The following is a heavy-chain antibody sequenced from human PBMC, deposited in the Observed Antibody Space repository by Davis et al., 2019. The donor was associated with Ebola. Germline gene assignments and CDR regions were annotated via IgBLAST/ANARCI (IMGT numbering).Heavy chain of an antibody. CDR2: ILPIFGTT. D-gene: IGHD2-2*01. J-gene: IGHJ4*02. CDR3: ARGRVGEYQLPRD. V-gene: IGHV1-69*13. CDR1: GDTFSNSA. Sequence: SVQVSCNASGDTFSNSAFNWVRQAPGHGLEWMGGILPIFGTTNYAQKFQGRVSITADESTSTAYMELSSLRSDDTAVYYCARGRVGEYQLPRDWGQGTLVSVSS.